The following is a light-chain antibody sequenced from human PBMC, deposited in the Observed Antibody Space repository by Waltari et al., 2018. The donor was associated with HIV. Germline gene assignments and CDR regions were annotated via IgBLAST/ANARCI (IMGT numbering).Light chain of an antibody. CDR2: DVS. Sequence: QSALTQPASVSGSPGQSITISCTGTSSDVGNYHYVSWYQQHPGKAPKLMIYDVSNRPSGVSNRFSGSKSGNTASLTISGLRAEDEADYYCTSYSSSSTLVLGGGTKLTVL. J-gene: IGLJ2*01. CDR1: SSDVGNYHY. CDR3: TSYSSSSTLV. V-gene: IGLV2-14*03.